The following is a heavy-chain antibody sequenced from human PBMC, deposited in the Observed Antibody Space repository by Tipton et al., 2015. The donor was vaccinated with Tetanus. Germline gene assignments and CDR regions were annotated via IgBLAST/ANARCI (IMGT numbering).Heavy chain of an antibody. CDR2: INPIGGST. V-gene: IGHV1-46*01. CDR3: ARAGGGGRRINGPAGIDY. J-gene: IGHJ4*02. D-gene: IGHD1-20*01. Sequence: QLVQSGAEVKKPGASVRVSCKPSGYTFTNYHVQWVRQAPGQGLEWMGIINPIGGSTSYAQKFQGRITMTGATSTSTVYMDLNSVRSGDTAVYYCARAGGGGRRINGPAGIDYWGQGTLVTVSS. CDR1: GYTFTNYH.